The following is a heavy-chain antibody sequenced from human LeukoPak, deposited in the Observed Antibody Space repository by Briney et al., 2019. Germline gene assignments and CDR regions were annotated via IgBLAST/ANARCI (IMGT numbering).Heavy chain of an antibody. CDR2: ISSSSSYI. D-gene: IGHD3-10*01. CDR1: GFTFSSYS. CDR3: ARDGDGSGSYYLYPFDY. J-gene: IGHJ4*02. Sequence: PGGSLRLSCAASGFTFSSYSMIWVRQAPGKGLEWVSSISSSSSYIYYADSVKGRFTISRDNAKNSLYLQMNSLRAADTAVYYCARDGDGSGSYYLYPFDYWRQGTLVTVPS. V-gene: IGHV3-21*01.